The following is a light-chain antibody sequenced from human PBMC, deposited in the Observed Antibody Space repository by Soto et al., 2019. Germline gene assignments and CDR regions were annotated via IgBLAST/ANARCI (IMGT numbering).Light chain of an antibody. Sequence: ESVLTQSPGTLSLSPGERATLSCRASQSVSNSFFAWYQQKPGQAPRLLIYGVFSRATGIPDRFSGSGSGKDFTLTISRLEPEDFVMYYCQQYSSLPHTFGQGTKLEVK. CDR3: QQYSSLPHT. CDR2: GVF. CDR1: QSVSNSF. V-gene: IGKV3-20*01. J-gene: IGKJ2*01.